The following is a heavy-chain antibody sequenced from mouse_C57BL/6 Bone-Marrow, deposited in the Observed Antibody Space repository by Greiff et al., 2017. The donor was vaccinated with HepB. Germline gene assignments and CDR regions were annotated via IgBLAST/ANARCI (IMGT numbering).Heavy chain of an antibody. V-gene: IGHV5-17*01. J-gene: IGHJ4*01. Sequence: VQLQQSGGGLVKPGGSLKLSCAASGFTFSDYGMHWVRQAPEKGLAWVAYISSGSSTIYYADTVQGRCTISRDNTKNTLFLQMNSLRSEDTAIYYSARYDYYAMDNWGQGTSVSVSS. CDR2: ISSGSSTI. CDR1: GFTFSDYG. CDR3: ARYDYYAMDN.